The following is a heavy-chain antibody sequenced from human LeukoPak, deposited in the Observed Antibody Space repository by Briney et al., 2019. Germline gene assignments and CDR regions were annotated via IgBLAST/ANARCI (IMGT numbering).Heavy chain of an antibody. CDR2: INPNSGGT. V-gene: IGHV1-2*02. J-gene: IGHJ4*02. CDR1: GFTDYY. Sequence: GASVKVFCRASGFTDYYIHWVRQAPGQTLEWMAWINPNSGGTNFAQKLQGRLTLTSDTSISTTYMELSWLTSDDTAVYYCATQQRVRNDFEYWGQGTLVTVSS. CDR3: ATQQRVRNDFEY. D-gene: IGHD6-13*01.